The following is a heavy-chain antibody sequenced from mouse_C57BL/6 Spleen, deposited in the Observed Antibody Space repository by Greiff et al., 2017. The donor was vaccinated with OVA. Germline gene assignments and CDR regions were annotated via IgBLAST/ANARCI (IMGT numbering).Heavy chain of an antibody. CDR1: GFSLTSYG. J-gene: IGHJ4*01. V-gene: IGHV2-2*01. D-gene: IGHD1-1*01. CDR2: IWSGGST. CDR3: ARNLGTTVGYAMDY. Sequence: VQLQESGPGLVQPSQSLSITCTVSGFSLTSYGVHWVRQSPGKGLEWLGVIWSGGSTDYNAAFISRLSISKDNSKSQVFFKMNSLQADDTAIYYCARNLGTTVGYAMDYWGQGTSVTVSS.